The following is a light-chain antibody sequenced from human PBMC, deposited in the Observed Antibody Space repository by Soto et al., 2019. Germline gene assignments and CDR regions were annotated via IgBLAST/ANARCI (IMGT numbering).Light chain of an antibody. CDR2: GAS. CDR3: QQSYSLPIT. V-gene: IGKV1-39*01. Sequence: DIQMTQSPSTLSASVGDRVTITCRASQSIGSFLIWYHHKPGKAPKLPIYGASSLQSGVPSRFSGSGSGTHFTLTISSLQPEDCGTYYCQQSYSLPITFGQGTRLEIK. J-gene: IGKJ5*01. CDR1: QSIGSF.